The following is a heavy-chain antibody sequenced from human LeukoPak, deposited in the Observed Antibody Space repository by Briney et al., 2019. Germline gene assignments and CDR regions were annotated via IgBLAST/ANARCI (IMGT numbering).Heavy chain of an antibody. CDR2: IYPGDSDT. D-gene: IGHD4-23*01. Sequence: GESLKISCKGSGYSFTSYWIGWVRQMPGKGLEWMGVIYPGDSDTRYSPSFQGQVTISADKSISTAYLQWSRLKASDTATYYCARPTPDYGGSPFDYWGQGTLVTVSS. CDR3: ARPTPDYGGSPFDY. CDR1: GYSFTSYW. J-gene: IGHJ4*02. V-gene: IGHV5-51*01.